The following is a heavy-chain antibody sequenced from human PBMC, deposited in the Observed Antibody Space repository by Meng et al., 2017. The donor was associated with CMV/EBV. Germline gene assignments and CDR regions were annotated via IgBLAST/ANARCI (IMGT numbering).Heavy chain of an antibody. J-gene: IGHJ4*02. CDR3: ARAVVVPAAIDY. CDR1: GGSISSYY. D-gene: IGHD2-2*01. Sequence: GSLRLSCTVSGGSISSYYWSWIRQPPGKGLEWIGYIYYSGSTNYNPSLKSRVTISVDTSKNQFSLKLSSVTAADTAVYYCARAVVVPAAIDYWGQGTLVTV. CDR2: IYYSGST. V-gene: IGHV4-59*01.